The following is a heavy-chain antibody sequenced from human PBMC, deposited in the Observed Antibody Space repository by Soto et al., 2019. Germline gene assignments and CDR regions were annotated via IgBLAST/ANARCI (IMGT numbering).Heavy chain of an antibody. V-gene: IGHV3-30*18. D-gene: IGHD5-18*01. CDR3: AKEGREYSYGYPTRDREYYFDY. Sequence: QVQLVESGGGVVQPGRSLRLSCAASGFTFSSYGMHWVRRAPGKGLEWVAVISYDGSNKYYADSVKGRFTISRDNSKNTLYLQMNSLSAEDTAVYYCAKEGREYSYGYPTRDREYYFDYWGQGTLVTVSS. CDR1: GFTFSSYG. J-gene: IGHJ4*02. CDR2: ISYDGSNK.